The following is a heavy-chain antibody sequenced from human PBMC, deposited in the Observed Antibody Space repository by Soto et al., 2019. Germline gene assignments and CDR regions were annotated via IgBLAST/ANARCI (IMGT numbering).Heavy chain of an antibody. CDR2: ISYDGSNK. CDR1: GFTFSSYA. D-gene: IGHD6-13*01. J-gene: IGHJ4*02. CDR3: ASIAAAGNFDY. V-gene: IGHV3-30-3*01. Sequence: GGSLRLSCAASGFTFSSYAMHLVRQAQGKGLEWVAVISYDGSNKYYADSVKGRFTISRDNSKNTLYLQMNSLRAEDTAVYYCASIAAAGNFDYWGQGTLVTVSS.